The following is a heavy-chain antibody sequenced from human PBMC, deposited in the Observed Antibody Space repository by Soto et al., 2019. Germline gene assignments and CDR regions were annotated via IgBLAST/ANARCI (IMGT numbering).Heavy chain of an antibody. D-gene: IGHD3-16*02. CDR2: ISGSGGST. V-gene: IGHV3-23*01. CDR3: AKHGDDYVWGSHRYKPPSFVP. J-gene: IGHJ5*02. CDR1: GFNFSSYS. Sequence: PGGSLRLSCAASGFNFSSYSMSWVRQAPGKGLEWVSAISGSGGSTSYADSVKGRFTISRDNSKNTLYLQMNSLRAEDTAVYYCAKHGDDYVWGSHRYKPPSFVPVGQGILVAVSS.